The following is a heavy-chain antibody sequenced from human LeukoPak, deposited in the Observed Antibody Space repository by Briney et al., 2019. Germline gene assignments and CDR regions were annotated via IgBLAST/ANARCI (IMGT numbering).Heavy chain of an antibody. CDR2: ISSSGSTI. J-gene: IGHJ6*02. Sequence: GGSLRLSCAASGFTFSDYYMSWIRQAPGKGLEWVSYISSSGSTIYYADSVKGRLTISRDNAKNSLYLQMNSLRAEDTAVYYCARAARPVSPGYYGMDVWGQGTTVTVSS. CDR3: ARAARPVSPGYYGMDV. CDR1: GFTFSDYY. V-gene: IGHV3-11*04.